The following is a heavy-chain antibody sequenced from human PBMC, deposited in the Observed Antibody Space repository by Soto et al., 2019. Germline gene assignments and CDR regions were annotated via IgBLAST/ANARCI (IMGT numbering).Heavy chain of an antibody. D-gene: IGHD2-15*01. V-gene: IGHV1-69*12. CDR1: GDTFSNSP. Sequence: QVQLVQSGAEVKKPGSSVKVSCKSSGDTFSNSPISWVRQAPGQGLEWMGGVIPLFRTANYAQKFQGRVTITAYEAKNTAYMELSSLRSGDTAVYYWARSRFVVGVTEDYYGMDVWGQGTTVTVAS. CDR3: ARSRFVVGVTEDYYGMDV. CDR2: VIPLFRTA. J-gene: IGHJ6*02.